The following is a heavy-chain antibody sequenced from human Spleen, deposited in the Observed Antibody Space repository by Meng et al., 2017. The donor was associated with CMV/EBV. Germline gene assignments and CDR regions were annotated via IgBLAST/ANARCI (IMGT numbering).Heavy chain of an antibody. Sequence: ASVKVSCKASGYTFTSYYMHWVRQAPGQGLEWMGIINPSGGSTSYAQKFQGRVTMTRDTSTSTVYMELSSLRSEDTAVYYCARGGARVEDLHTLYYYNGMDFWGQGTTVTVSS. D-gene: IGHD2-15*01. CDR3: ARGGARVEDLHTLYYYNGMDF. J-gene: IGHJ6*02. V-gene: IGHV1-46*01. CDR2: INPSGGST. CDR1: GYTFTSYY.